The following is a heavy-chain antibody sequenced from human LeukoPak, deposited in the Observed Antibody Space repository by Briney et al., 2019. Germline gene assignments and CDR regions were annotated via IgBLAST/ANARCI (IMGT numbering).Heavy chain of an antibody. D-gene: IGHD3-10*01. CDR2: ISGSSSTV. CDR1: GFTFSSYS. J-gene: IGHJ4*02. CDR3: ATLARLSGSGSRDY. Sequence: GGSLRLSCAASGFTFSSYSMTWVRQAPGKGLQWVSYISGSSSTVYYADSVKGRFTISRDNAKNSLNLQMNSLRHEDTAVYYCATLARLSGSGSRDYWGQGTLVTVSS. V-gene: IGHV3-48*02.